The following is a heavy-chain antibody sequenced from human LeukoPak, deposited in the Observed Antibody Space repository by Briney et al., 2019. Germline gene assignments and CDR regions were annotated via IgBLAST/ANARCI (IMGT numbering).Heavy chain of an antibody. CDR2: INPNSGGT. Sequence: ASVKVSCKASGYTFTGYYMHWVRQAPGQGLEWMGWINPNSGGTNYAQKFQGRVTMTRDTSISTAYMELSRLRSDDTALYSCARDAPRLAAAGHGDYWGQGTLVTVSS. CDR1: GYTFTGYY. CDR3: ARDAPRLAAAGHGDY. D-gene: IGHD6-13*01. V-gene: IGHV1-2*02. J-gene: IGHJ4*02.